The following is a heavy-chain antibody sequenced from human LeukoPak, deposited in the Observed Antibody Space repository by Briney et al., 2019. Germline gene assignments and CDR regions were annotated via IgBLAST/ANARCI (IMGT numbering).Heavy chain of an antibody. J-gene: IGHJ5*02. D-gene: IGHD2/OR15-2a*01. Sequence: ASVKVSCKASAYTFTGYYMHWVRQAPGQGLEWMGWINPNSGGTNYAQKFQGRVTMTRGTSISTAYMELSRLRSDDTAVYYCARGGYHNSRGSQSWYTAAWGQGTLVIVSS. CDR3: ARGGYHNSRGSQSWYTAA. CDR1: AYTFTGYY. CDR2: INPNSGGT. V-gene: IGHV1-2*02.